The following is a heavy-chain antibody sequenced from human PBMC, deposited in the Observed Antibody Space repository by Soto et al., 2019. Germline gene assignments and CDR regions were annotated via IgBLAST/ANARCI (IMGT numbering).Heavy chain of an antibody. Sequence: QVQLVESGGGVVQPGRSLRLSCAASGFTFSDFAMYWVRQAPGKGLEWVAVISYDATRQHYAHAVEGRFTISRDWNTLYLQSNSLSPDDTAVYYCARGRWFGSGWNDYFDYWGQGTLVTVSS. CDR3: ARGRWFGSGWNDYFDY. V-gene: IGHV3-30*04. CDR2: ISYDATRQ. CDR1: GFTFSDFA. J-gene: IGHJ4*02. D-gene: IGHD6-19*01.